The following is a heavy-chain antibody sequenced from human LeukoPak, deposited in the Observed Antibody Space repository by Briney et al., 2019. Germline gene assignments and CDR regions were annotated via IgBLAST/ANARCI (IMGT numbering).Heavy chain of an antibody. D-gene: IGHD5-12*01. CDR2: ISYDGSNK. V-gene: IGHV3-30*04. Sequence: PGRSLRLSCAASGFTFSSYAMHWVRQAPGKGLEWVAVISYDGSNKYYADSVKGRFTISRDNSKNTLYLQMNSLRAEDTAVYYCAGGGATSFDYWGQGILVTVSS. CDR1: GFTFSSYA. J-gene: IGHJ4*02. CDR3: AGGGATSFDY.